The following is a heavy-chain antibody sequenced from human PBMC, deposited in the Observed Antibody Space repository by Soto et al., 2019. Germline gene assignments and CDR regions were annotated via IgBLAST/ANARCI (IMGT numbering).Heavy chain of an antibody. V-gene: IGHV3-23*01. D-gene: IGHD6-19*01. Sequence: GGSLRLSCVASEFMFSNYAMNWVRQAPGKGLEWVSAISGSGGITYYADSVKGRFTISRDNSKNTLYLQMNSLRAEDTAVYYCAKAEKSSAVAGYFDSSGQGTLVTVSS. CDR3: AKAEKSSAVAGYFDS. CDR1: EFMFSNYA. J-gene: IGHJ4*02. CDR2: ISGSGGIT.